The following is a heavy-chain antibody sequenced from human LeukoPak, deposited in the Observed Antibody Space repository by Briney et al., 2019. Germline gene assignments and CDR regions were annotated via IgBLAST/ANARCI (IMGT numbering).Heavy chain of an antibody. V-gene: IGHV3-15*01. D-gene: IGHD3-22*01. CDR2: IKSKTDGGTT. Sequence: GGSLRLSCAASGFTFSNAWMSWVRQAPGKGLEWVGRIKSKTDGGTTDYAAPVKGRFTISRDDSKNTLYLQMNSLKTEDTAVYYCIPRYRYYDSSGYDYWGQGTLVTVSS. J-gene: IGHJ4*02. CDR1: GFTFSNAW. CDR3: IPRYRYYDSSGYDY.